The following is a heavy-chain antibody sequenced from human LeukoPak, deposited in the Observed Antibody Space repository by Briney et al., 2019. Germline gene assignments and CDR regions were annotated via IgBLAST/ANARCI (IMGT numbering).Heavy chain of an antibody. CDR1: GYTFTSYY. Sequence: ASVKVSCKASGYTFTSYYMHWVRQAPGQGLEWMGIINPSGGSTSYAQKFQGRVHLTRDTSTSTVYMELTSLRSDDTAVYYCARVVGSMFRGVIITQNPYNWFDPWGQGTLVTVSS. CDR2: INPSGGST. J-gene: IGHJ5*02. V-gene: IGHV1-46*01. D-gene: IGHD3-10*01. CDR3: ARVVGSMFRGVIITQNPYNWFDP.